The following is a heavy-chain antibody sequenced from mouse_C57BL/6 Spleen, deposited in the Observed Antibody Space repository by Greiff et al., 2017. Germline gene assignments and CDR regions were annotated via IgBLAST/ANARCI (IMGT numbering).Heavy chain of an antibody. J-gene: IGHJ4*01. Sequence: EVHLVESGGGLVKPGGSLKLSCAASGFTFSSYTMSWVRPTPEKRLEWVATISGGGGNTYYPDSVKGRFTISRDNAKNTLYLQMSSLRSEDTALYYCARSYYYGSSYDYAMDYWGQGTSVTVSS. CDR1: GFTFSSYT. CDR3: ARSYYYGSSYDYAMDY. CDR2: ISGGGGNT. V-gene: IGHV5-9*01. D-gene: IGHD1-1*01.